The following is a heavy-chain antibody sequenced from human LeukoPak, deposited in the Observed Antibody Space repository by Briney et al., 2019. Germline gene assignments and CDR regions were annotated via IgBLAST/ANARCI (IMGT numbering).Heavy chain of an antibody. Sequence: PSETLSLTCTVSGGSISSYYWSWIRQPPGKGLEWIGYIYYSGSTNYNPSLKSRVTISIDTSKNQFSLKLSSVTAADTAVYYCASGGFCGSTTCYPNWLDPWGQGTLVTVSS. CDR3: ASGGFCGSTTCYPNWLDP. CDR2: IYYSGST. J-gene: IGHJ5*02. V-gene: IGHV4-59*01. D-gene: IGHD2-2*01. CDR1: GGSISSYY.